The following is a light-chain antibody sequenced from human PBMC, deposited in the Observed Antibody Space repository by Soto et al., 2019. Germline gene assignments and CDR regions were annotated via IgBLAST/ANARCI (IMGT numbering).Light chain of an antibody. CDR1: SGDVGHYNY. CDR3: TSYTTSRIWV. CDR2: EVS. V-gene: IGLV2-14*01. Sequence: QSALTQPASVSGSPGQSITISCTGSSGDVGHYNYVSWYRQHPGKAPKLMIYEVSNRPSGVSNRFSGSKSGNTASLIISGLQAEDEADYYCTSYTTSRIWVFGGGTKLTVL. J-gene: IGLJ3*02.